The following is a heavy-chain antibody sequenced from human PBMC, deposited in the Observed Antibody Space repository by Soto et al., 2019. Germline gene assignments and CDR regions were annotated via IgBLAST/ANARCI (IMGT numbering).Heavy chain of an antibody. V-gene: IGHV1-18*01. Sequence: QVQLVQSGAEVKKPGASVKVSCKASGYTFTSYGISWVRQAPGQGLEWMGWISAYNGNTNYAQKLQGRVTMTTDTSNSTDYIELRSLRSDDTAVYYCACSSTHSSGQGGVDYWGQGTLVTACS. CDR2: ISAYNGNT. D-gene: IGHD3-22*01. CDR1: GYTFTSYG. CDR3: ACSSTHSSGQGGVDY. J-gene: IGHJ4*02.